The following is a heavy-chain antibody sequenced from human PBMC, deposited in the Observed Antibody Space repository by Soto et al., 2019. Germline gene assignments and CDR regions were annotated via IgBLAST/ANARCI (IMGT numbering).Heavy chain of an antibody. Sequence: ASVKVSCKASGGTFSSYAISWVRQAPGQGLEWMGGIIPIFGTANYAQKFQGRFTISRDNAKKSLFLQMNSLRPEDTALYYCAKVVVQATQPRYYFYGMDVWGQGTTVTVSS. D-gene: IGHD2-15*01. CDR1: GGTFSSYA. J-gene: IGHJ6*02. CDR2: IIPIFGTA. CDR3: AKVVVQATQPRYYFYGMDV. V-gene: IGHV1-69*05.